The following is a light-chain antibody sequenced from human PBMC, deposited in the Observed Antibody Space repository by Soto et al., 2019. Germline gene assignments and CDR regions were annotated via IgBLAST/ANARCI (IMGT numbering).Light chain of an antibody. J-gene: IGKJ4*01. V-gene: IGKV3-15*01. CDR3: QQYNSWPPLT. CDR1: QSVSST. CDR2: GAS. Sequence: ELVMTHSPATLSVSPGERATLSCRASQSVSSTLAWSQQKPGQAPRLLIYGASTRATGIPARFSGSGSGTEFTLTISSLQSEDLAVYYCQQYNSWPPLTFGGGTKVEIK.